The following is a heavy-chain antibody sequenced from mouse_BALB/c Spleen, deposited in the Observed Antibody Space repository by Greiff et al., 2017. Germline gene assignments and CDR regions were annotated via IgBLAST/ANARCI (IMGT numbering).Heavy chain of an antibody. Sequence: VQRVESGPGLVQPSQSLSITCTVSGFSLTSYGVHWVRQSPGKGLEWLGVIWSGGSTDYNAAFISRLSISKDNSKSQVFFKMNSLQANDTAIYYCATYDGYYWAMDYWGQGTSVTVSS. J-gene: IGHJ4*01. V-gene: IGHV2-2*02. CDR2: IWSGGST. CDR1: GFSLTSYG. D-gene: IGHD2-3*01. CDR3: ATYDGYYWAMDY.